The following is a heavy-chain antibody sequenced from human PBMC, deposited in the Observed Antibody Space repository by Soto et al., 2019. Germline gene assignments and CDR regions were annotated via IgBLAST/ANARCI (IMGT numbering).Heavy chain of an antibody. CDR3: ARDSRMYYDFWSGPTFYVAFDI. CDR1: GYTFTSYG. J-gene: IGHJ3*02. CDR2: ISAYNGNT. Sequence: GASVKVSCKASGYTFTSYGISWVRRAPGQGLEWMGWISAYNGNTNYAQKLQGRVTMTTDTSTSTAYMELRSLRSDDTAVYYCARDSRMYYDFWSGPTFYVAFDIWGQGTMVTVSS. D-gene: IGHD3-3*01. V-gene: IGHV1-18*01.